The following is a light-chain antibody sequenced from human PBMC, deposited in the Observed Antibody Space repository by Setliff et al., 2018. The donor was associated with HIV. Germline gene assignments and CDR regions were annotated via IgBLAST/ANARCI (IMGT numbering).Light chain of an antibody. V-gene: IGLV2-8*01. Sequence: QSVLTQPPSASGSPGQSVTISCTGTSSDVGGYNYVSWYQQHPGKAPKLMIYEVSKRPSGVPDRFSGSKSGNTASLTISGLQAEDEADYYCISFATGTTAFEIFGGGTKVTVL. J-gene: IGLJ2*01. CDR1: SSDVGGYNY. CDR2: EVS. CDR3: ISFATGTTAFEI.